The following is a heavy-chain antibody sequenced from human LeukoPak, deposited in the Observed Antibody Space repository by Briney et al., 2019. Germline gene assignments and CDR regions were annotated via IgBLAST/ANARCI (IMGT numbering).Heavy chain of an antibody. J-gene: IGHJ4*02. CDR2: IYYSGST. Sequence: SETLSLTCTVSGGSISSYYWSWIRQPPGKGLEWIGYIYYSGSTNYKPSLKSRVTISVDTSKNQFPLKLSSVTAADTAVYYCARHRFTAGSGNDYWGQGTLVTVSS. CDR3: ARHRFTAGSGNDY. D-gene: IGHD3-10*01. CDR1: GGSISSYY. V-gene: IGHV4-59*08.